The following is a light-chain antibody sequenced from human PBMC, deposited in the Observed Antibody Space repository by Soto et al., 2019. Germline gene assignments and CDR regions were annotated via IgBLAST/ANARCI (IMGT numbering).Light chain of an antibody. CDR3: SSDRITTVV. V-gene: IGLV2-14*01. J-gene: IGLJ1*01. CDR2: EVT. Sequence: QSALTQPASVSGSPGQSITISCTGTSSDIGGSNYVSWYQQHPGKAPKLIIYEVTNRPSGVSDRFSGSKSDNTASLIISGLQAEDEAHYYCSSDRITTVVFGSGTKLTVL. CDR1: SSDIGGSNY.